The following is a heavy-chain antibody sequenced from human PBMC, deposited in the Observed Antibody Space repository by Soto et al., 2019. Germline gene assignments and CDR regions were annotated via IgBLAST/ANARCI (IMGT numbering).Heavy chain of an antibody. CDR3: AKGGGYSSSSAEFDY. CDR2: ISWNSGSI. D-gene: IGHD6-6*01. Sequence: PGGSLRLSCAASGFTFDDYAMHWVRQAPGKGLEWVSGISWNSGSIGYADSVKGRFTISRDNAKNSLYLQMNSLRAEDTALYYCAKGGGYSSSSAEFDYWGQGTLVTVSS. V-gene: IGHV3-9*01. CDR1: GFTFDDYA. J-gene: IGHJ4*02.